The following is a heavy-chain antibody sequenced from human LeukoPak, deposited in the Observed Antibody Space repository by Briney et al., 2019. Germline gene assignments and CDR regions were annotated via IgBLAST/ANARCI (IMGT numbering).Heavy chain of an antibody. V-gene: IGHV3-30*18. Sequence: GRSLRVSCEASGFTFSNYGMHWVRQAPGKGLEWVAVISSDGSDKYYADSVKGRFTISRDNSKNTLYLQMNSLRAEDTAVYYCAKDWGRFFYFDYWGQGTLVTVSS. CDR3: AKDWGRFFYFDY. D-gene: IGHD7-27*01. CDR2: ISSDGSDK. J-gene: IGHJ4*02. CDR1: GFTFSNYG.